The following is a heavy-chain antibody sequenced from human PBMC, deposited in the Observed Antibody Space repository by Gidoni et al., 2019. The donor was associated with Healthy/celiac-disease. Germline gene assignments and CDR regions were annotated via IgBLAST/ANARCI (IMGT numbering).Heavy chain of an antibody. CDR2: IGTAGDT. Sequence: EVQLVESGGGLVQLGGSLRLPCAPSGFTSSSNDMHWVRQATGKGLEWVSAIGTAGDTYYPGSVKGRFTISRENAKNTLYLQMNSLRAGDTAVYYCARQRITMVRGVPGYFDLWGRGTLVTVSS. CDR3: ARQRITMVRGVPGYFDL. V-gene: IGHV3-13*04. D-gene: IGHD3-10*01. CDR1: GFTSSSND. J-gene: IGHJ2*01.